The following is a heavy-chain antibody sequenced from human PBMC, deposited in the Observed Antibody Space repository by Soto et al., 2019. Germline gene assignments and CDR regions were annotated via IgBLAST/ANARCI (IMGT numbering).Heavy chain of an antibody. CDR2: ISWNSGSI. CDR1: GFTFDDYA. D-gene: IGHD6-19*01. CDR3: AKDIGSSGWYEGAFDI. J-gene: IGHJ3*02. Sequence: GGSLRLSCAASGFTFDDYAMHWVRQAPGKGLEWVSGISWNSGSIGYADSVKGRFTISRDNAKNSLYLQMNSLRAEDTALYYCAKDIGSSGWYEGAFDIWGQGTMVTVSS. V-gene: IGHV3-9*01.